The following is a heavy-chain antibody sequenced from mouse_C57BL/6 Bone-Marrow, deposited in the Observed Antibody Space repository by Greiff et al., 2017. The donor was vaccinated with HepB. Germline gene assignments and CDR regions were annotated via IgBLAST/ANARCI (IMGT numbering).Heavy chain of an antibody. D-gene: IGHD1-1*01. CDR2: ISYDGSN. V-gene: IGHV3-6*01. CDR3: ARDPGGGVGY. CDR1: GYSITSGYY. J-gene: IGHJ2*01. Sequence: EVKLQESGPGLVKPSQSLSLTCSVTGYSITSGYYWNWIRQFPGNKLEWMGYISYDGSNNYNPSLKNRISITRDTSKNQFFLKLNSVTTEYTATYYCARDPGGGVGYWGQGTTLTVSS.